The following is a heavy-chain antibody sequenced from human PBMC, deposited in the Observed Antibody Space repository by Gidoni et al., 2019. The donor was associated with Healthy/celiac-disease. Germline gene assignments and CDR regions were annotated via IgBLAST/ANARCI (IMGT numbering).Heavy chain of an antibody. V-gene: IGHV4-38-2*01. Sequence: QVQLQESGPALVKPSETLPLTCAVSGYSISSVYDWCWFRPPPGKGLEWIGSIYHSGSTYYNPSLKSRVTISVDTSKNQFSLKLSSVTAADTAVYYCARGLGDFWSGYWFDPWCQGTLVTVSS. CDR1: GYSISSVYD. CDR3: ARGLGDFWSGYWFDP. J-gene: IGHJ5*02. D-gene: IGHD3-3*01. CDR2: IYHSGST.